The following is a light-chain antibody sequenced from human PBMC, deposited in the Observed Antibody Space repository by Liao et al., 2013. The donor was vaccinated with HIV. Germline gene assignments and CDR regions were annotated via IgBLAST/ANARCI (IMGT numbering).Light chain of an antibody. CDR2: QDN. CDR3: QAWDSSTAV. CDR1: NLGEKS. J-gene: IGLJ3*02. V-gene: IGLV3-1*01. Sequence: SYDLTQPPSVSVFSGQTASISCSGDNLGEKSASWYQQRPGQSPVLVIYQDNKRPSGIPERFSGSNYGNTATLTISGTQAMDEADYYCQAWDSSTAVFGGGTKLTVL.